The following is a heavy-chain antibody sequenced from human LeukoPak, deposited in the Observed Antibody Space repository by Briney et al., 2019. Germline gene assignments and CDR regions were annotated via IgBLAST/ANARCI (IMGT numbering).Heavy chain of an antibody. Sequence: ASVKVSCKASGYTFTSYDINWVRQAPGQGLEWMGWMNPNSGNTGYAQKFQGRVTMTRNTSISTAYMELSSLRSEDTAVYYCARGGIFYYYYYGMDVWGQGTTVTVSS. V-gene: IGHV1-8*01. D-gene: IGHD1-26*01. CDR3: ARGGIFYYYYYGMDV. CDR2: MNPNSGNT. CDR1: GYTFTSYD. J-gene: IGHJ6*02.